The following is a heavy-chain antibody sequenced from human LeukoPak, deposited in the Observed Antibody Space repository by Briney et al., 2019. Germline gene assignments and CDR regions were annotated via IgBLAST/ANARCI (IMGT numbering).Heavy chain of an antibody. Sequence: QAGKSLRLSCAASGSTFSGYGMHWFRQAPGQGLEWVALISYDGTKKYYADSVRGRFTISSDSSKNTLYLQMNSLRVEDTAVYYCARAPYGDYVSADYWGQGTLVTVSS. CDR1: GSTFSGYG. J-gene: IGHJ4*02. D-gene: IGHD4-17*01. CDR2: ISYDGTKK. CDR3: ARAPYGDYVSADY. V-gene: IGHV3-30*03.